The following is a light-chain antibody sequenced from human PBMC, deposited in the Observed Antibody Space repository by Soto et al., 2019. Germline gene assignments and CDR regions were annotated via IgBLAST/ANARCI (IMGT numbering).Light chain of an antibody. Sequence: QSALTQPRSVSGSPGQSVTIYCTGTSSDVGGYNYVSWYQQHPGKAPKGMIYDVSERPSGVPDRFSGSKSGNTASLTISGLQAEDEADYYCCSNAGSYEVFGGGTKVTVL. CDR2: DVS. CDR3: CSNAGSYEV. J-gene: IGLJ2*01. CDR1: SSDVGGYNY. V-gene: IGLV2-11*01.